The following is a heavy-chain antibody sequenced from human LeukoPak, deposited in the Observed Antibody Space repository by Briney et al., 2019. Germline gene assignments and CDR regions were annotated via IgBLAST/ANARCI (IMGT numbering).Heavy chain of an antibody. J-gene: IGHJ4*02. CDR3: ARTAVAANTFDY. V-gene: IGHV3-30-3*01. CDR1: GFTFSSYA. CDR2: ISYDGSNK. Sequence: GGSLRLSCAGSGFTFSSYAMHWVRQAPGKGLEWVAVISYDGSNKYYADSVKGRFTISRDNSKNTLYLEMNRLRAEDTAVFYCARTAVAANTFDYWGQGTLVTVSS. D-gene: IGHD6-19*01.